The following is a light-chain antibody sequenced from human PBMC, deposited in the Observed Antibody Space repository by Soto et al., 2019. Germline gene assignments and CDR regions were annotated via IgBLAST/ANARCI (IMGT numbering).Light chain of an antibody. J-gene: IGKJ4*01. CDR2: GAS. V-gene: IGKV1-12*01. Sequence: DIQMTQSPSSVSASVGDRVTITCRASQGLGVWLGWYQQKPGKAPQLLIFGASGLQSGVPSRFSGSGSGTDFTLTISSLQPEHFATYYCQQAYSFPLTFGGGTKVDIK. CDR3: QQAYSFPLT. CDR1: QGLGVW.